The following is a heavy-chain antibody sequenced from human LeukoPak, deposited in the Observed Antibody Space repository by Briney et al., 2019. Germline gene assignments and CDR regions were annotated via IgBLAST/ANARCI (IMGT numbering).Heavy chain of an antibody. J-gene: IGHJ5*02. CDR2: INPNSGGT. CDR3: ARDRLAVAVPPNWFDP. D-gene: IGHD6-19*01. V-gene: IGHV1-2*02. Sequence: ASVNVSCKASGYTFTGYYMHWVRQAPGQGLECMGWINPNSGGTNYAQKFQGRVTMTRDTSISTAYMELSRLRSDDTAVYYCARDRLAVAVPPNWFDPWGQGTLVTVSS. CDR1: GYTFTGYY.